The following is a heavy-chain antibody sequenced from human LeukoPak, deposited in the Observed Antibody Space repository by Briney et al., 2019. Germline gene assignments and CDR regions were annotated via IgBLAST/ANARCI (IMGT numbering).Heavy chain of an antibody. V-gene: IGHV3-30*04. D-gene: IGHD3-9*01. CDR2: ISNDGSNK. Sequence: PGGSLRLSCAASGFTFSSYAMHWVRQAPGKGLEWVAVISNDGSNKYYADSVKGRFTISRDNSKNTLSLQMNSLRAEDTALYYCARVRDILSIRRGYFDYWGQGTLVTVSS. J-gene: IGHJ4*02. CDR3: ARVRDILSIRRGYFDY. CDR1: GFTFSSYA.